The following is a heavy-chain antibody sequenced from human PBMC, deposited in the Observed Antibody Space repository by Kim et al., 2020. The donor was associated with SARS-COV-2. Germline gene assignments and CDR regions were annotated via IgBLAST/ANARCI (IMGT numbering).Heavy chain of an antibody. Sequence: ASVKVSCKASGYTFTSYGISWVRQAPGQGLEWMGWISAYNGNTNYAQKLQGRVTMTTDTSTSTAYMELRSLRSDDTAVYYCARDWNYDSSDRTFDYWGQGTLVTVSS. CDR1: GYTFTSYG. CDR2: ISAYNGNT. CDR3: ARDWNYDSSDRTFDY. V-gene: IGHV1-18*01. D-gene: IGHD3-22*01. J-gene: IGHJ4*02.